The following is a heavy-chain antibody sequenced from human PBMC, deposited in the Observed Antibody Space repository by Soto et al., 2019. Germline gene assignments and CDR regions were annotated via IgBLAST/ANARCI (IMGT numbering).Heavy chain of an antibody. Sequence: SETLSLTCTVSRGSMSSYYWSWIRQTPGKGLEWIGYIYYSGSTNYNPSLKSRVTISVDMSKNQFSLELSSVTAADTAVYYCARQGYYCGGDCYSDYWGQGTLVTVSS. CDR3: ARQGYYCGGDCYSDY. V-gene: IGHV4-59*01. J-gene: IGHJ4*02. CDR2: IYYSGST. D-gene: IGHD2-21*02. CDR1: RGSMSSYY.